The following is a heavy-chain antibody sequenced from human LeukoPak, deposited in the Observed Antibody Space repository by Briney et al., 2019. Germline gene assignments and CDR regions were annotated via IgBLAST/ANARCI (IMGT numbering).Heavy chain of an antibody. V-gene: IGHV3-74*01. CDR1: GFTFSSTW. J-gene: IGHJ4*02. Sequence: PGGSLRLSCAASGFTFSSTWMHWVRQAPGRGLVWVSRINSDGSSTIYADSVKGRFTISRDNSKNMLYLEMNSLSTEDTAVYYCAKVRYCSGVNCYPDDNWGQGTLVTVSS. D-gene: IGHD2-15*01. CDR3: AKVRYCSGVNCYPDDN. CDR2: INSDGSST.